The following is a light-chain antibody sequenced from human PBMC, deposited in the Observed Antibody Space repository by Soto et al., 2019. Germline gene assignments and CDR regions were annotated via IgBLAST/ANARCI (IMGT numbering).Light chain of an antibody. CDR2: RNN. Sequence: QSVLTQPPSASGTPGQRVTISCSGSSSNIGSSYVYWYQQLPGTAPKLVIFRNNQRPSGVPDRFSGSKSGTSASLASSGLRSEDEADYYCAVWDASLSGHVVFGGGTKLTVL. J-gene: IGLJ2*01. V-gene: IGLV1-47*01. CDR1: SSNIGSSY. CDR3: AVWDASLSGHVV.